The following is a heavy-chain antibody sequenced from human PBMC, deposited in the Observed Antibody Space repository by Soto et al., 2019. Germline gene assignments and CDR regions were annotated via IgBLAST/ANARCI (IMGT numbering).Heavy chain of an antibody. V-gene: IGHV3-74*01. Sequence: GGSLRLCCAASGLTFCSYAMSWVRQAPGKGLEWVSRINSSGGSTSYADSVKGRFTISRDNAKNTLYLQMNSLRAEDTAVYYCARSPYGYYYYYGMDVWGQGTTVTVSS. D-gene: IGHD3-10*01. CDR3: ARSPYGYYYYYGMDV. CDR1: GLTFCSYA. CDR2: INSSGGST. J-gene: IGHJ6*02.